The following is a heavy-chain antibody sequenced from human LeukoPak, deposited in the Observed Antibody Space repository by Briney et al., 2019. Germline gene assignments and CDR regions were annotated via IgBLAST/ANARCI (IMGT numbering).Heavy chain of an antibody. CDR1: GYSFTSYW. J-gene: IGHJ5*02. Sequence: GGSLKISCKGSGYSFTSYWIGWVRQMPGKGLEWMGIIYPGDSDTRYSPSFQGQVTISADKSISTAYLQWSSLKASDTAMYYCARRGRYSSGWYNWFDPWGQGTLVTVSS. CDR2: IYPGDSDT. D-gene: IGHD6-19*01. CDR3: ARRGRYSSGWYNWFDP. V-gene: IGHV5-51*01.